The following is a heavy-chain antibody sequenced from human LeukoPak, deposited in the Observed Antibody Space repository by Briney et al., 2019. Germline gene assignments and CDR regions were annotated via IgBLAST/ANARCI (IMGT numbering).Heavy chain of an antibody. CDR3: ARALGDYTEGGWFDP. CDR2: ISAYNGNT. V-gene: IGHV1-18*01. CDR1: GYTFTSYG. Sequence: ASVKVSCKASGYTFTSYGISWVRQAPGQGLEWMGWISAYNGNTNYAQKLQGRVTMTTDTSTSTAYMELRSLRSDDTAVYYCARALGDYTEGGWFDPWGQGTLVTVSS. D-gene: IGHD4-17*01. J-gene: IGHJ5*02.